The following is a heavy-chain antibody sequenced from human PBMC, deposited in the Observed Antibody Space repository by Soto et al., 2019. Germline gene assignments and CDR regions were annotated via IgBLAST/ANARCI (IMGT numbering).Heavy chain of an antibody. CDR1: GFTFSSYT. V-gene: IGHV3-48*02. CDR3: AGSKSSGWSYFDS. J-gene: IGHJ4*02. CDR2: ISTTGDTI. Sequence: EVQLVESGGGLLQPGGSLRLSCAASGFTFSSYTMNWVRQDPGKGLEWISYISTTGDTIYYADSVKGRFTISRDNAKNSLYLQMNSLRDEDTAVYYCAGSKSSGWSYFDSWGQGTLVTVSS. D-gene: IGHD6-19*01.